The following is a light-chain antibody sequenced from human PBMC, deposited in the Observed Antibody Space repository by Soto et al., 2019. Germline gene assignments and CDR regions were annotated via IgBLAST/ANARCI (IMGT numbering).Light chain of an antibody. CDR3: EQYSDCPLT. V-gene: IGKV3-15*01. CDR1: QTIHSN. Sequence: EIVMTQSPATLSVSPGERVTLSCRPSQTIHSNLAWYQPRPCQAPRPLIYAAFTRDTGITARFSGNRFGTGFPLTISSLQSKDFSVYYCEQYSDCPLTFGGGTKVEIK. CDR2: AAF. J-gene: IGKJ4*01.